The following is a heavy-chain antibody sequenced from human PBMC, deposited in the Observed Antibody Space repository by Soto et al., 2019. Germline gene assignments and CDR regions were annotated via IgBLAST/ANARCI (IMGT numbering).Heavy chain of an antibody. CDR1: GGSFSGYY. CDR3: ARVRVLRYFDWLWDY. D-gene: IGHD3-9*01. J-gene: IGHJ4*02. Sequence: PXETLSLTCSVYGGSFSGYYWSWIRQPPGKGLEWIGEINHSGSTNYNPSLKSRVTISVDTSKNQFSLKLSSVTAADTAVYYCARVRVLRYFDWLWDYWGQGPLVTVSS. V-gene: IGHV4-34*01. CDR2: INHSGST.